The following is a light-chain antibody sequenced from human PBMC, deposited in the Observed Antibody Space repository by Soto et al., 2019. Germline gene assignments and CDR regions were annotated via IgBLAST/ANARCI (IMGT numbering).Light chain of an antibody. Sequence: DVQITQSPSSLSASVGDRVTISCRASQNIFTYLNWYQQKPGKAPNLLIFAASNLQSGVPSRFSGSGSGTDFTLTINSLQREDFATYHCQQSYGAPLTFGQGTKVDIK. CDR1: QNIFTY. J-gene: IGKJ1*01. CDR2: AAS. V-gene: IGKV1-39*01. CDR3: QQSYGAPLT.